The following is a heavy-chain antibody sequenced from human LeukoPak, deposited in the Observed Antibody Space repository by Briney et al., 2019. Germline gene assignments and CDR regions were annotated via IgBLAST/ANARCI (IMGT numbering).Heavy chain of an antibody. D-gene: IGHD2-8*01. CDR1: GFTFNSYG. J-gene: IGHJ4*02. CDR2: ISYDGTTK. Sequence: PGGSLRLSCAASGFTFNSYGMHWVRQAPGKGLEWISIISYDGTTKYYAGSVKGRFTISRDNSKNTLFLQMNSLRPEDTAVYYCARDRQNGAYLFRGRFDSWGQGTLITVSS. V-gene: IGHV3-30*03. CDR3: ARDRQNGAYLFRGRFDS.